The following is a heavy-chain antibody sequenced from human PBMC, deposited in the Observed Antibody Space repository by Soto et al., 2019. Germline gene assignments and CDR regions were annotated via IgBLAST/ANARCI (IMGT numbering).Heavy chain of an antibody. CDR2: INHSGST. CDR1: GGSFSGYY. CDR3: AKGSTRPDH. D-gene: IGHD1-1*01. J-gene: IGHJ4*02. V-gene: IGHV4-34*01. Sequence: TSETLSLTCAVYGGSFSGYYWTWIRQPPGTGLEWIGEINHSGSTNYNPSLKSRVTISVDTSKSQFSLKLNSVTAADTAIYYCAKGSTRPDHWGQGTLVTVSS.